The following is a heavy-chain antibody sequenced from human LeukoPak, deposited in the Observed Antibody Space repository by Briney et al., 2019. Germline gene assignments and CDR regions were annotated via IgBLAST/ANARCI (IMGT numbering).Heavy chain of an antibody. CDR3: AREEGTYYYDSSGFIDY. Sequence: GGSLRLSCAASGFTFSSYWMHWVRQAPGKGLVWVSRINSDGSSTSYADSVKGRFAISRDNAKNTLYLQMNSLRAEDTAVYYCAREEGTYYYDSSGFIDYWGQGTLVTVSS. V-gene: IGHV3-74*01. J-gene: IGHJ4*02. CDR1: GFTFSSYW. D-gene: IGHD3-22*01. CDR2: INSDGSST.